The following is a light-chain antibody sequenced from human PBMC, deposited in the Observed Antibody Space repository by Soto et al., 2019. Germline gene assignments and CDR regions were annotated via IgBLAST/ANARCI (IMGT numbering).Light chain of an antibody. J-gene: IGKJ4*01. Sequence: EIQMTQSPSTLSASVGDRVTITCRASQRISSWLAWYQQKPGKAPKLLIYDASSLESGVPSRFSGSGSGTEFTLTISSLQPYDFATYYFQQYNSYSPLTFGGGTKVDIK. V-gene: IGKV1-5*01. CDR1: QRISSW. CDR3: QQYNSYSPLT. CDR2: DAS.